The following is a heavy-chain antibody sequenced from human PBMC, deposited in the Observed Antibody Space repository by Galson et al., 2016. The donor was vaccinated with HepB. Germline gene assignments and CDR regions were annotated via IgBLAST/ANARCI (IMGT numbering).Heavy chain of an antibody. D-gene: IGHD6-19*01. CDR3: ARVTPRAVAVGWDY. V-gene: IGHV1-18*01. J-gene: IGHJ4*02. CDR1: GYTFSSYG. CDR2: ISGYNGDT. Sequence: SVKVSCKASGYTFSSYGISWVRQAPGQGLEWMGWISGYNGDTNYAQKFQGRVTVTIDRSTTSAYMELRGLTSDDTAMYYCARVTPRAVAVGWDYWGPGTLVIVSS.